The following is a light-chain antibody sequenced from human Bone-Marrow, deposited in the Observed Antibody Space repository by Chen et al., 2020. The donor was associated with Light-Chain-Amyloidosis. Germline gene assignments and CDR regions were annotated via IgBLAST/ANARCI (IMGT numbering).Light chain of an antibody. J-gene: IGLJ3*02. CDR3: QVWNRCSDRPV. CDR1: NIGPSS. Sequence: SYVLTQPSSASVAPGQTATTACGGNNIGPSSVHWYQKTPDQAPLLVVYDDSDRPSGIPERLSGSHSGNTATLTISRVEAGDEAYYYCQVWNRCSDRPVFGGGTKLTVL. V-gene: IGLV3-21*02. CDR2: DDS.